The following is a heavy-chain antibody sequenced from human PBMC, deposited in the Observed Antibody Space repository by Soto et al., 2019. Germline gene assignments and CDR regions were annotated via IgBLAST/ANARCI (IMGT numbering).Heavy chain of an antibody. CDR2: ISYDGRDK. Sequence: QVQLVESGGGVVQPGRSLRLSCAASGFTFSSYAMHWVRQAPGKGLEWVALISYDGRDKDYPDSVKGRFTISSDNSRNTLLRKMNSVRAEDMTVYYCAREYYKYYDSSGYYRSPAYWGQETLVTVTS. CDR1: GFTFSSYA. V-gene: IGHV3-30*04. D-gene: IGHD3-22*01. J-gene: IGHJ4*02. CDR3: AREYYKYYDSSGYYRSPAY.